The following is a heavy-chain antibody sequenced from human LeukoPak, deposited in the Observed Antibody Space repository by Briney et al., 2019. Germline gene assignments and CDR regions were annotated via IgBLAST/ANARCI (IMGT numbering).Heavy chain of an antibody. V-gene: IGHV1-46*01. D-gene: IGHD2-2*02. J-gene: IGHJ6*02. CDR2: IYPRDGST. CDR3: ARGVVVVPAAIAPPYYYYYGMDV. Sequence: ALVKVSCKASGYTFTSNYIHWVRQAPGQGLEWMGMIYPRDGSTSYAQKFQGRVTVTRDTSTSTVHMELSGLRSEDTAVYYCARGVVVVPAAIAPPYYYYYGMDVWGQGTTVTVSS. CDR1: GYTFTSNY.